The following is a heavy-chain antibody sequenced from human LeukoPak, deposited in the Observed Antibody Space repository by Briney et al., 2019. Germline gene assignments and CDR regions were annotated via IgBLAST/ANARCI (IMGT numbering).Heavy chain of an antibody. CDR2: IMKDGSEN. Sequence: PGGSLRLSCAASGFTFSSYWMGWVRQAPGKGLEWVANIMKDGSENHYVDSVSGRFTISRDNAKNSLDLQMNSLRAEDTAVYYCTTTYSSGYFYWGQGTLVTVSS. D-gene: IGHD3-22*01. J-gene: IGHJ4*02. CDR3: TTTYSSGYFY. V-gene: IGHV3-7*03. CDR1: GFTFSSYW.